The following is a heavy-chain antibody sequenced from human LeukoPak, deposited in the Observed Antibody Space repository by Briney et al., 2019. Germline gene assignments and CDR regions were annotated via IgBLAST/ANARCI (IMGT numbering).Heavy chain of an antibody. Sequence: GGSLRLSCAASGFTFSSYWMSWVRQAPGKGLEWVANIKQDGSEKYYVDSAKSRFTISRDNAKNSLYLQMNSLRAEDTAVYYCARSPKLFVTGRNAFDIWGQGTMVTVSS. CDR2: IKQDGSEK. CDR3: ARSPKLFVTGRNAFDI. CDR1: GFTFSSYW. D-gene: IGHD7-27*01. J-gene: IGHJ3*02. V-gene: IGHV3-7*01.